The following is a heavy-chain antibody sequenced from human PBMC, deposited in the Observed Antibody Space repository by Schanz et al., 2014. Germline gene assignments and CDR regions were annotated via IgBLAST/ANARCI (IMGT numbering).Heavy chain of an antibody. J-gene: IGHJ4*02. V-gene: IGHV3-48*04. Sequence: EVQLVESGGGLVQPGGSLRLSCAASGFTFSSYSMNWVRQAPGKGPEWVSYIRSSSTPIYYADSVKGRFTISRDNSKNSRYLQMNSLRAEDTAVYYCARIGGSVFDYWAQGTLVTVSS. CDR3: ARIGGSVFDY. D-gene: IGHD3-10*01. CDR2: IRSSSTPI. CDR1: GFTFSSYS.